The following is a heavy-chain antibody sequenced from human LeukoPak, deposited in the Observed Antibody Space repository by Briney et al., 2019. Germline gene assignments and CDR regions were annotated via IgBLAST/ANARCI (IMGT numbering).Heavy chain of an antibody. CDR3: ASPPLEAAAGIDD. D-gene: IGHD6-13*01. CDR1: GFTFSSYS. Sequence: KSGGSLRLSCAASGFTFSSYSMNWVRQAAGKGLEWVSSIRSSGSPIYDADSLKCRFPITRDNAKNSLYLPMTSLRAEDTAVYYCASPPLEAAAGIDDGGQGTLVTVHS. CDR2: IRSSGSPI. J-gene: IGHJ4*02. V-gene: IGHV3-21*01.